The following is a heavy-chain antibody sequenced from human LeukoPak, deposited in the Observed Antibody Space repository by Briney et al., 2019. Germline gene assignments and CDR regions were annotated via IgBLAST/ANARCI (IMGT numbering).Heavy chain of an antibody. J-gene: IGHJ4*02. CDR2: ISYDENNK. Sequence: GGSLRLSCAVTGFTFSTYTMYWVRQAPGRGLEWVAIISYDENNKYYADSVKGRFTISRDNSKDTVSLQMNNLRPADTALYYCARGRSCDYWGQGTLVTVSS. V-gene: IGHV3-30-3*01. CDR3: ARGRSCDY. CDR1: GFTFSTYT. D-gene: IGHD2-15*01.